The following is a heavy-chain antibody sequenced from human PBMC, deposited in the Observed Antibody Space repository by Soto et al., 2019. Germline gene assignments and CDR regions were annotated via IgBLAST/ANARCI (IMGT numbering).Heavy chain of an antibody. D-gene: IGHD2-2*02. Sequence: QVQLVQSGAEVKKPGSSVKVSCKASGGTFSSYAISWVRQAPGQGLEWMGGIIPIFGTANYAQKFQGRVTITADESTSTAYMELSRLRSEDTAVYYCARVGYCSSTSCYRGGVDYWGQGTLVTVSS. J-gene: IGHJ4*02. CDR2: IIPIFGTA. V-gene: IGHV1-69*01. CDR1: GGTFSSYA. CDR3: ARVGYCSSTSCYRGGVDY.